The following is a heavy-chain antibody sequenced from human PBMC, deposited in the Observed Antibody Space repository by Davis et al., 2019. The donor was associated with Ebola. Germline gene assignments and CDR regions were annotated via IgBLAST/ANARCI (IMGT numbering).Heavy chain of an antibody. CDR1: GYTFTAYY. J-gene: IGHJ3*02. CDR3: ERTSIVGTTTTASDI. D-gene: IGHD1-26*01. CDR2: MNPSGGST. Sequence: AASVKVSCKASGYTFTAYYMHWVRQAPGQGLEWMGIMNPSGGSTRYAQAFQGRVTMTRDTSTGTAYLDLRSLRSDDTAVYFCERTSIVGTTTTASDIWGQGTLVTVSS. V-gene: IGHV1-46*01.